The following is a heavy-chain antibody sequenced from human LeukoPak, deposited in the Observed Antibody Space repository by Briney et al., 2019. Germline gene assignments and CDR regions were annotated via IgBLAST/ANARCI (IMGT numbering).Heavy chain of an antibody. CDR1: GFTFNSYA. J-gene: IGHJ4*02. CDR2: ISGSGGST. V-gene: IGHV3-23*01. CDR3: VKDLDNHYYQTLFDY. D-gene: IGHD1-14*01. Sequence: GGSLRLSCAASGFTFNSYAMNWVRQAPGKGLEWVSAISGSGGSTYYADSVKGRFTISRDNSKNTLYLQMSSLRAEDTAVYYCVKDLDNHYYQTLFDYWGQGTLVTVSS.